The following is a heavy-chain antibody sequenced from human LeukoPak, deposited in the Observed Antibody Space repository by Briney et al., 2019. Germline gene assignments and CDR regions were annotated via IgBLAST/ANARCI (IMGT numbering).Heavy chain of an antibody. CDR1: GFTFSNYA. J-gene: IGHJ4*02. V-gene: IGHV3-23*01. CDR3: TKAPLRSCSGAFCYPFDY. CDR2: TVGGRPDT. D-gene: IGHD2-8*02. Sequence: GGSLRLSCEASGFTFSNYAMSWVRQTPGKGLEWVAATVGGRPDTYHAESVKGRFTVSRDDSRDTLFLQMNRLSVDDTAIYYCTKAPLRSCSGAFCYPFDYWGQGTLVTVSS.